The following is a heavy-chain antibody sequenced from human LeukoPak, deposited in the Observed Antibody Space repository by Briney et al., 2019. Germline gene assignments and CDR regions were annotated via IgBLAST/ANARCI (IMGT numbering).Heavy chain of an antibody. Sequence: GGSLRLSCAASGFTFSNAWMSWVRQAPGKGLEWVGRIKSKTDGGTTDYAAPVKGRFTISRDDSKNTLYLQMNSLKTDDTAVYYCTTDPLPPYDILTGHDAFDIWGQGTMVTVSS. CDR2: IKSKTDGGTT. D-gene: IGHD3-9*01. CDR3: TTDPLPPYDILTGHDAFDI. J-gene: IGHJ3*02. CDR1: GFTFSNAW. V-gene: IGHV3-15*01.